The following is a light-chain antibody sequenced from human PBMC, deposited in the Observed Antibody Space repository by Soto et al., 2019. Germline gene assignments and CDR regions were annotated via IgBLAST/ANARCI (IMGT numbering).Light chain of an antibody. CDR1: SSNIGAGYD. J-gene: IGLJ3*02. CDR2: GNN. V-gene: IGLV1-40*01. Sequence: QSVLTQPPSVSGAPGQRVTISRTGSSSNIGAGYDVHWYQQLPGTAPKLLIYGNNNRPSGAPDRFSGSKSGTSASLAITGLQAEDEADYYCQSYDSSLWVFGGGTKLTVL. CDR3: QSYDSSLWV.